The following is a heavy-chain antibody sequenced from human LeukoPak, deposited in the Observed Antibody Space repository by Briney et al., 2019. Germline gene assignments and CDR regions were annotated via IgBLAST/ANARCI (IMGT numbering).Heavy chain of an antibody. J-gene: IGHJ3*02. V-gene: IGHV3-30*18. CDR2: ISYDGSNK. CDR1: GFTFSSYG. CDR3: AKGGIVPDGAFDI. Sequence: PGGSLRLSCAASGFTFSSYGMHWVRQAPGKGLEWVAVISYDGSNKYYADSVKGRFTISRDNSKNTLYLQMNSLRAEDTAVYYCAKGGIVPDGAFDIWGQGTMVTVSS. D-gene: IGHD2-8*01.